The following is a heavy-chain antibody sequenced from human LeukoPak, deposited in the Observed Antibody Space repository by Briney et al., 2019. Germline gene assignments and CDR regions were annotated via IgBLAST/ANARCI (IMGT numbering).Heavy chain of an antibody. D-gene: IGHD5-18*01. Sequence: PSETLSLTCAVYGGSFSGYYWSWIRQPPGKGLEWIGEINHSGSTNYNPSLKSRVTISVDRSKNQFSLKLSSVTAADTAVYYCARDRDSYPYYYYYYMDVWGKGTTVTVSS. CDR3: ARDRDSYPYYYYYYMDV. CDR2: INHSGST. J-gene: IGHJ6*03. V-gene: IGHV4-34*01. CDR1: GGSFSGYY.